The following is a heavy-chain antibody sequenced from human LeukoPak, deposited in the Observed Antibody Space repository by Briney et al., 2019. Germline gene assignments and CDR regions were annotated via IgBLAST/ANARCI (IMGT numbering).Heavy chain of an antibody. CDR2: IYPGDSDT. Sequence: GEPLQISCQGSGYSFTSYWIGWVRQMPGKGLEWMGIIYPGDSDTRYSPSFQGQVTISADKSISTAYLQWSSLKASDTAMYYCARHEYSSGWYSWFDPWGQGTLVTVSS. V-gene: IGHV5-51*01. J-gene: IGHJ5*02. CDR1: GYSFTSYW. CDR3: ARHEYSSGWYSWFDP. D-gene: IGHD6-19*01.